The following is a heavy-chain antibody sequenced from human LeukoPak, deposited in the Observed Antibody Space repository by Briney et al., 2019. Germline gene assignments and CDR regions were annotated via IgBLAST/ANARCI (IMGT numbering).Heavy chain of an antibody. CDR2: INPSGGSA. D-gene: IGHD6-13*01. J-gene: IGHJ4*02. CDR3: AREGVAATGLDY. V-gene: IGHV1-46*01. Sequence: ASVKVSCKASGYTFSIYNMHWVRQAPGQGLEWMGVINPSGGSASDTQKFQGRVTMTRDTSTSTLYMELSSLRSEDTAVYYCAREGVAATGLDYWGQGTLVTVSS. CDR1: GYTFSIYN.